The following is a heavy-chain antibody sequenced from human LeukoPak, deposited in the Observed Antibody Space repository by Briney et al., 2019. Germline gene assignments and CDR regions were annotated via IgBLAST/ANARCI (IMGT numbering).Heavy chain of an antibody. D-gene: IGHD3-3*01. J-gene: IGHJ6*03. Sequence: SETLSLTCTVSGGSISSYYWSWLRQPAGKGLEWIGRIYTSGSTNYNPSLKSRVTMSVDTSKNQFSLKLSSVTAADTAVYYCARVRFLEWNTYYYMDVWGKGTTVTVSS. CDR1: GGSISSYY. CDR3: ARVRFLEWNTYYYMDV. V-gene: IGHV4-4*07. CDR2: IYTSGST.